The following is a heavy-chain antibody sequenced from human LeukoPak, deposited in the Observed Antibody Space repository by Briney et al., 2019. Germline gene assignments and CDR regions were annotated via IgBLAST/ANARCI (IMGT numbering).Heavy chain of an antibody. CDR3: ARGRWISGTYYNFDY. Sequence: SETLSLTCSVSGASIISTSYYWGWIRQPPGKGLEWIATINYSGTTHYNPSLKSRVTMSADTSNNQFSLKLSSLTAADTAVYYCARGRWISGTYYNFDYWGQGTLVTVSS. D-gene: IGHD1-26*01. CDR1: GASIISTSYY. CDR2: INYSGTT. J-gene: IGHJ4*02. V-gene: IGHV4-39*07.